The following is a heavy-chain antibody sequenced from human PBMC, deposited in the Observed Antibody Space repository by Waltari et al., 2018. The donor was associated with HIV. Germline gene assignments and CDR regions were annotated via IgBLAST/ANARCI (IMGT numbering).Heavy chain of an antibody. CDR2: ISYDGSNK. CDR1: GFPFSSYG. CDR3: AKDKGGVTYIFDY. J-gene: IGHJ4*02. V-gene: IGHV3-30*18. D-gene: IGHD1-1*01. Sequence: QVQLVESGGGVVQPGRSLRLSCAASGFPFSSYGMHWVRQNPGKGLEWVAVISYDGSNKYYADAVKGRFTISRDNSKITLDLQMNSLRAEDTAVYYCAKDKGGVTYIFDYWGQGTLVTVSS.